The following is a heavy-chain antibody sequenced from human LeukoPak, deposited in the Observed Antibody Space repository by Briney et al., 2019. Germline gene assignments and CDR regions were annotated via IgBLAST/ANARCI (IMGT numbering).Heavy chain of an antibody. CDR1: GYTFTGYY. D-gene: IGHD6-19*01. CDR3: ARDPRYGSGWYQY. CDR2: INPNSGGT. J-gene: IGHJ4*02. Sequence: GASVKVSCKASGYTFTGYYMHWVRQAPGQGLEWMGWINPNSGGTNYAQKFQGRVTMTRDTSISTAYMELSRLRSDDTAVYYCARDPRYGSGWYQYWGQGTLVTVSS. V-gene: IGHV1-2*02.